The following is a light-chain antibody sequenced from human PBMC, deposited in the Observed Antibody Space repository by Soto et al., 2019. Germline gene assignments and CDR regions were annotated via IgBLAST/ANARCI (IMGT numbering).Light chain of an antibody. CDR1: QSVRSH. Sequence: EVVMTQAPATLSVSPWERATLSCRASQSVRSHLAWYQQKPGQAPSLLIFGASTRATGVPARFSGSESGTEFTLTISTLQSEDVAVYFCQQYNDWPRTFGGGTKVDIK. CDR3: QQYNDWPRT. CDR2: GAS. J-gene: IGKJ4*01. V-gene: IGKV3-15*01.